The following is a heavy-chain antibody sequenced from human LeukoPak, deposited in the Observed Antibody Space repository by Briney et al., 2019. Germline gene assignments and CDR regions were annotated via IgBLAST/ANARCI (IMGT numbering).Heavy chain of an antibody. Sequence: SQTLSLTCTVSGGSISSGDYSWSWIRQPPGKGLEWIGYIYYSGSTYYNPSLKSRVTISVDTSKNQFSLKLSSVTAADTAVYYCAQRRRRYYDSSGYLLDAFDIWGQGTMVTVSS. CDR2: IYYSGST. D-gene: IGHD3-22*01. V-gene: IGHV4-30-4*01. CDR3: AQRRRRYYDSSGYLLDAFDI. J-gene: IGHJ3*02. CDR1: GGSISSGDYS.